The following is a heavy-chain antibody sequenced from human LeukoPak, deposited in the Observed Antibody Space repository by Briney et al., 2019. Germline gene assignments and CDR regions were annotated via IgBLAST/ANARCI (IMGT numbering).Heavy chain of an antibody. Sequence: SETLSLTCTVSGGSISTYYWSWVRQPPGGGLEWLGYIHYSGTTNYNPSLKGRVTISVDASKNQFSLKLSSVTAADTAVYYCARDGDCSSTTCNYGMDVWGKGTTVTVSS. CDR2: IHYSGTT. CDR1: GGSISTYY. D-gene: IGHD2-2*01. V-gene: IGHV4-59*01. CDR3: ARDGDCSSTTCNYGMDV. J-gene: IGHJ6*04.